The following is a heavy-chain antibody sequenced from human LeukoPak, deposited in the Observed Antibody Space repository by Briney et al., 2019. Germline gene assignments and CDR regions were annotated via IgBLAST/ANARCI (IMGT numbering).Heavy chain of an antibody. V-gene: IGHV1-18*01. CDR1: GYTFTIYG. D-gene: IGHD2-15*01. CDR3: ARGPPLDIVVVVADY. J-gene: IGHJ4*02. CDR2: ISAYKGNT. Sequence: ASVKVSFKASGYTFTIYGISWVRQAPGQGLEWMGWISAYKGNTNYAQRFQGRVTMTTDTSTSTAYMELRSLRSDDTAVYHCARGPPLDIVVVVADYWGQGTLVTVSS.